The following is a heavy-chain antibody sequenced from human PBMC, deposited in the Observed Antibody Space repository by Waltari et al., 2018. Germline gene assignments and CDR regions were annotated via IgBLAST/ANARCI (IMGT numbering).Heavy chain of an antibody. CDR1: GFTFSSDW. V-gene: IGHV3-7*01. D-gene: IGHD3-3*01. J-gene: IGHJ4*02. CDR2: RKPDGVEK. Sequence: EVQLVVSGGGLVRPGGSLRLSCAASGFTFSSDWMSWVRQAPGKGVKFGPNRKPDGVEKSYADCSRGRSPISRANARNSLYLQMTSLRVEDTSVYFCARFGVEAGLDGWGQGTLVTVSS. CDR3: ARFGVEAGLDG.